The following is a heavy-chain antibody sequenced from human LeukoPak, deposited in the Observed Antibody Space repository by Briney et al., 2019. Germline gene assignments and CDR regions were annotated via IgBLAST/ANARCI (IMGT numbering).Heavy chain of an antibody. CDR2: ISIHNGDT. D-gene: IGHD1-14*01. CDR1: GYTFTSYG. V-gene: IGHV1-18*04. J-gene: IGHJ4*02. CDR3: ARVRDGTYFDY. Sequence: ASVKVSCKASGYTFTSYGISWVRQAPGQGLEWMGWISIHNGDTNYVQKVQGRVTITTDTSTSTAYMELRSLKSDDTAVYYCARVRDGTYFDYWGQGTLVTVSS.